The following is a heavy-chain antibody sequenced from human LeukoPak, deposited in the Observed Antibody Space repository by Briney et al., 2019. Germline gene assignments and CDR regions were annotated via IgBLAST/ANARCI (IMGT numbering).Heavy chain of an antibody. CDR3: ARGWIQRWFDP. J-gene: IGHJ5*02. Sequence: EASVKVSCKASGYTFTSYYIQWVRQAPGQGLEWMGIINPSGGSASYAQKFQGRVTMTRDTSTSTVYMELSSLKSEDTAVYYCARGWIQRWFDPWGQGTLVTVSS. D-gene: IGHD5-18*01. CDR1: GYTFTSYY. CDR2: INPSGGSA. V-gene: IGHV1-46*01.